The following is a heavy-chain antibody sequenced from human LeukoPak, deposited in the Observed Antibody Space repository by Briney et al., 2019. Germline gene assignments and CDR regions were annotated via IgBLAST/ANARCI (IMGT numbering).Heavy chain of an antibody. CDR1: GFTFSTYT. V-gene: IGHV3-30-3*01. D-gene: IGHD4-17*01. CDR3: ARVSRTDYGDTRWDYFDY. J-gene: IGHJ4*02. Sequence: QPGGSLRLSCAASGFTFSTYTMHWVRQAPGKGLEWVAFISYDGSNRYYADSVKGRFTISRDNSKNTLYLLMNSLRAEDTAVYYCARVSRTDYGDTRWDYFDYWGQGTLVTVSS. CDR2: ISYDGSNR.